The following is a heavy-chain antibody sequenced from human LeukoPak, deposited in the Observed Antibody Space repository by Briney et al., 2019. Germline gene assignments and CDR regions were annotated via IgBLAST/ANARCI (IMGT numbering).Heavy chain of an antibody. CDR3: ATADSWIQDSFDY. CDR1: GYTLTELS. Sequence: ASVKVSCKVSGYTLTELSMHWVRQAPGKGLEWMGGFDPEDGETSYAQKFKGRVTMTEDTSTDTAYMELSSLRSEDTAVYYCATADSWIQDSFDYWGQGTLVTVSS. V-gene: IGHV1-24*01. J-gene: IGHJ4*02. CDR2: FDPEDGET. D-gene: IGHD5-18*01.